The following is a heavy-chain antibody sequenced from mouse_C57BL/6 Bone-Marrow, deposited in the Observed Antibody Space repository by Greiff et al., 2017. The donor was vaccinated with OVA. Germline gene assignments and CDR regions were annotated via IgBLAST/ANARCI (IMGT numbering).Heavy chain of an antibody. CDR2: IDPSDSYT. CDR3: ARRVYYGSSYGFAY. D-gene: IGHD1-1*01. Sequence: QVQLQQPGAELVKPGASVKLSCKASGYTFTSYWMQWVKQRPGQGLEWIGEIDPSDSYTNYNQKFKGKATLTVDTSSSTAYMQLRSLTSEDSAVYYCARRVYYGSSYGFAYWGQGTLVTVSA. V-gene: IGHV1-50*01. J-gene: IGHJ3*01. CDR1: GYTFTSYW.